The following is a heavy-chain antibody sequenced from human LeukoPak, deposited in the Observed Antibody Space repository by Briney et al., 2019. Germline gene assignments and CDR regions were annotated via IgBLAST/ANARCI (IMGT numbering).Heavy chain of an antibody. CDR3: ARAWLRLNPYFDY. J-gene: IGHJ4*02. D-gene: IGHD5-12*01. Sequence: ASVKVSCKASGYTFTCYYMHWVRQAPGQGLEWMGWINPNSGGTNYAQKFQGRVTMTRDTSISTSYMELSRLRSDDTAVYYCARAWLRLNPYFDYWGQGTLVTVSS. CDR1: GYTFTCYY. CDR2: INPNSGGT. V-gene: IGHV1-2*02.